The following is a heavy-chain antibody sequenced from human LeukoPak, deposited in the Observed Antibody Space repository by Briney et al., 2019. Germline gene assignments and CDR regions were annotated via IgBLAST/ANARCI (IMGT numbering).Heavy chain of an antibody. D-gene: IGHD3-16*02. CDR2: INHSGST. J-gene: IGHJ5*02. CDR3: AIYVIVAGRQARNWFDP. CDR1: GGSFSGYY. Sequence: SETLSLTCAVYGGSFSGYYWSWIRQPPGKGLEWIGEINHSGSTNYNPSLKGRVTISVDTSKNQFSLKLSSVTAADTAVYYCAIYVIVAGRQARNWFDPWGQGTLVTVYS. V-gene: IGHV4-34*01.